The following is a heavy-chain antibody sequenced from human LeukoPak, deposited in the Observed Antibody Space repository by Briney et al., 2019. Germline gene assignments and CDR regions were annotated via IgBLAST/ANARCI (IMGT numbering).Heavy chain of an antibody. V-gene: IGHV3-23*01. D-gene: IGHD3-3*01. J-gene: IGHJ4*02. CDR2: FSGSGGTT. CDR3: AKSFTIFGVGDFDY. Sequence: GGSLRLSCPASGFTFSSYAMNWVRQAPGRGLEWVSGFSGSGGTTYYADSVKGRFTISRDNSKNTLYQQMNSLRAEDTAVYYCAKSFTIFGVGDFDYWGQGTLVTVSS. CDR1: GFTFSSYA.